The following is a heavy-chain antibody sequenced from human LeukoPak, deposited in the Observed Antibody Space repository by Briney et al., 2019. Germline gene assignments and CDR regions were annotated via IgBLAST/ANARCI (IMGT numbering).Heavy chain of an antibody. D-gene: IGHD1-1*01. CDR3: ARDRDWNDVSWFDP. CDR1: GGSISSYY. CDR2: IYYSGST. J-gene: IGHJ5*02. Sequence: SETLSLTCTVSGGSISSYYWSWIRQPPGKGLEWIGYIYYSGSTNYNPSLKSRVTISVDTSKNQFSLKLSSVTAADTAVYYCARDRDWNDVSWFDPWGQGTLVTVSS. V-gene: IGHV4-59*01.